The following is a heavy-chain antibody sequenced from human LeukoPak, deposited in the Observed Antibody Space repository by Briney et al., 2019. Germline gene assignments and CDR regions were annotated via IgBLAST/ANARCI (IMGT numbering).Heavy chain of an antibody. J-gene: IGHJ4*02. CDR2: IYTSGST. CDR3: ARDVEEAWETYYFDY. V-gene: IGHV4-4*07. CDR1: GGSISSYY. Sequence: SETLSLTCTVSGGSISSYYWSWIRQPAGKGLEGIRRIYTSGSTNYNPSLKSRVTMSVDTSKNQFSLKLSSVTAADTAVYYCARDVEEAWETYYFDYWGQGTLVTVSS. D-gene: IGHD5-24*01.